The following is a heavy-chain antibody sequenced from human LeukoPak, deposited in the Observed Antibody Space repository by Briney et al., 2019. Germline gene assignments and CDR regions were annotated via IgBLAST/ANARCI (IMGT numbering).Heavy chain of an antibody. CDR2: INPNSGGT. CDR3: ARAYRSRHYYTVTPGAEPVVFDY. J-gene: IGHJ4*02. CDR1: GYTFTGYY. Sequence: ASVKVSCKASGYTFTGYYMHWVRQAPGQGLEWMGWINPNSGGTNYAQKFQGWVTMTRDTSISTAYMELSRLRSDDTAVYYCARAYRSRHYYTVTPGAEPVVFDYWGQGTLVTVSS. D-gene: IGHD4-17*01. V-gene: IGHV1-2*04.